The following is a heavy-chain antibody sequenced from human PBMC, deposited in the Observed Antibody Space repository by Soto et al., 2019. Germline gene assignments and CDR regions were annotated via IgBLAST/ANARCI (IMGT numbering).Heavy chain of an antibody. D-gene: IGHD4-17*01. CDR2: IYYDGSNK. CDR1: GFAFSAYG. CDR3: ARVGGTVTSDY. J-gene: IGHJ4*02. V-gene: IGHV3-33*01. Sequence: QVHLVESGGGVVQPGRSLRLSCAASGFAFSAYGMHWVRQAPGKGLEWVAMIYYDGSNKYYADSVKGRFTISRDNSKNTLYLQMSSLRAEDTALYYCARVGGTVTSDYWGQGTPVTVSS.